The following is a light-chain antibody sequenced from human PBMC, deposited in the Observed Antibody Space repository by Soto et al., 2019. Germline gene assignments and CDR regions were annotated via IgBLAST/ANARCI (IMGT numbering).Light chain of an antibody. Sequence: DIQMTQSPSSLSASVGDRVTITCRASETIASYVNWYQQRPGKAPKLLIYAASTLQSEVPSRFGGSGSGTDFTLTITSLQPEDFATYFCQQTYNPPRTFGQGTRL. CDR2: AAS. CDR1: ETIASY. J-gene: IGKJ1*01. CDR3: QQTYNPPRT. V-gene: IGKV1-39*01.